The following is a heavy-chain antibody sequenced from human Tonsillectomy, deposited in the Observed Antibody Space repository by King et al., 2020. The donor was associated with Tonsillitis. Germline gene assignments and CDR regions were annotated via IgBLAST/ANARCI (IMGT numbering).Heavy chain of an antibody. CDR2: ISSNGGST. D-gene: IGHD3-22*01. J-gene: IGHJ4*02. CDR3: ARGTYYYDSSGYYYAVDY. V-gene: IGHV3-64*01. Sequence: VQLVESGGGLVQPGGSLRLSCAASGFTFSSYAMHWVRQAPGKGLEYVSAISSNGGSTYYANSVKGRFTISRDNSKNTLYLQMGSLGAEDMAVYYCARGTYYYDSSGYYYAVDYWGQGTLVTVSS. CDR1: GFTFSSYA.